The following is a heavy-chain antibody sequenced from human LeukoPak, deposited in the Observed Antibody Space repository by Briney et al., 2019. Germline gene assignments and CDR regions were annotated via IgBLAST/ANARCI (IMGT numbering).Heavy chain of an antibody. J-gene: IGHJ1*01. Sequence: ASVKVSCKALGYTFTTYAISWVRQAPGQGLEWMGWISAYNGNTNYAQKFQGRITMTTDTSTSTAYMELSSLASDDTAVYYCASGFWTYYYDSSGYFQHWGQGTLVTVSS. D-gene: IGHD3-22*01. CDR3: ASGFWTYYYDSSGYFQH. V-gene: IGHV1-18*01. CDR1: GYTFTTYA. CDR2: ISAYNGNT.